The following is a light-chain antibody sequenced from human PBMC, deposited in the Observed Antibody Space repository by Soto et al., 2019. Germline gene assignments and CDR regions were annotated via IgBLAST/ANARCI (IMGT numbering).Light chain of an antibody. CDR2: KAS. J-gene: IGKJ1*01. V-gene: IGKV1-5*03. CDR1: QTISSW. Sequence: DIQMTQSPSTLSGSVGDRVTITFRASQTISSWLAWYQQKPGKAPKLLIYKASSLESGVPSRFSGSGSGTEFTLTISSLQPDDFATYYCQQYNSYSRPFGQGTKVDI. CDR3: QQYNSYSRP.